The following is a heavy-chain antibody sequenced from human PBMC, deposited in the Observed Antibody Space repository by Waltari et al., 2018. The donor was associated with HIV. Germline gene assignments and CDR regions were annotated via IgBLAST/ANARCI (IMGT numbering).Heavy chain of an antibody. CDR2: ISGSRFTI. CDR1: GFTFSTYS. J-gene: IGHJ6*02. Sequence: EVQLVESGGGLVQPGGSLRLSCAASGFTFSTYSMNWVRQAPGKGLERVSHISGSRFTIYYADSVKGRFTISRDNAKNSLYLQMNSLRAEDTAVYYCARDRGVVTPNYGMDVWGQGTTVTVSS. V-gene: IGHV3-48*01. D-gene: IGHD2-21*02. CDR3: ARDRGVVTPNYGMDV.